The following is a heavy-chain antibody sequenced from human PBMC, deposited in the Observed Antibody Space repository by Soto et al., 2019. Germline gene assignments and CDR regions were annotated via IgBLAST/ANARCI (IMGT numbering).Heavy chain of an antibody. CDR1: GYTFTGYS. CDR3: ARSEGAFYFRDDFYGMVV. D-gene: IGHD3-16*01. Sequence: ASVKVSCKASGYTFTGYSMHWVRQAPGQRHERMGWINSNNGNTKYSQNFQGRVTITRDTSASTSYMELSRLRFEDTALYYCARSEGAFYFRDDFYGMVVWGQGTTVTVSS. CDR2: INSNNGNT. V-gene: IGHV1-3*01. J-gene: IGHJ6*02.